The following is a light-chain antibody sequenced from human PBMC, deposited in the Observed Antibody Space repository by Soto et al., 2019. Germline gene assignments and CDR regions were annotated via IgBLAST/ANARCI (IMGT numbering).Light chain of an antibody. CDR2: EVS. J-gene: IGLJ2*01. V-gene: IGLV2-14*01. CDR1: SRDVGGYNY. Sequence: QSALTQPASVSGSPGQSITISCTGTSRDVGGYNYVSWHQQHPGKAPKVIITEVSNRPSGVSNRFSGSKSGNTASLTISGLQAEDEADYYCQSYDSSTVVFGGGTKLTVL. CDR3: QSYDSSTVV.